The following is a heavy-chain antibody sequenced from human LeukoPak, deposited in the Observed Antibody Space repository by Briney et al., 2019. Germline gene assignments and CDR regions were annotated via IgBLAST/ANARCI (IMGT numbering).Heavy chain of an antibody. Sequence: GGSLRLSCAASGFTFSSYWMHWVRQAPGKGLVWVSRINSDGSSTSYADSVKCRFTISRDNAKNTLYLQMNSLRAEDTAVYYCARGMEILRYFDWLSSQYYFDYWGQGTLVTVSS. CDR2: INSDGSST. J-gene: IGHJ4*02. D-gene: IGHD3-9*01. CDR3: ARGMEILRYFDWLSSQYYFDY. V-gene: IGHV3-74*01. CDR1: GFTFSSYW.